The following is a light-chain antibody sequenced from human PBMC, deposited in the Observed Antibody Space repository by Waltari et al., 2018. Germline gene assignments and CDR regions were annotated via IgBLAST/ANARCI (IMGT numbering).Light chain of an antibody. CDR3: QQYNSYPYT. V-gene: IGKV1-17*03. CDR2: TAS. Sequence: DIQMTQSPSAMSASVGDRVTITCRASQGIRNYLAWFQQKPGNAPKRLIYTASSLQSGVPSRFSGSGSGTEFTLTISSLQPEDFATYYCQQYNSYPYTFGQGTKLEIK. CDR1: QGIRNY. J-gene: IGKJ2*01.